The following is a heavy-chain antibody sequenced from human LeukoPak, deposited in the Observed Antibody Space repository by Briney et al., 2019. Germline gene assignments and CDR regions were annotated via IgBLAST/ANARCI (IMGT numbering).Heavy chain of an antibody. CDR3: ARGGYYGSGNDFRFDP. CDR2: IYYSGST. CDR1: GGSISSYY. Sequence: SGTLSLTCTVSGGSISSYYWSWIRQPPGKGLEWIGYIYYSGSTNYKPSLKSRVTISVDTSKNQFSLKLSSVTAADTAVYYCARGGYYGSGNDFRFDPWGQGTLATVSS. J-gene: IGHJ5*02. D-gene: IGHD3-10*01. V-gene: IGHV4-59*01.